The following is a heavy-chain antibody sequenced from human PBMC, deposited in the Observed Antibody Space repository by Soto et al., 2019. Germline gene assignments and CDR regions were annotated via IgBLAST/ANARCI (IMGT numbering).Heavy chain of an antibody. CDR3: ARARGAARPKHWCDX. J-gene: IGHJ5*02. CDR2: INPNSGGT. Sequence: VSVKFSCKASGYTFTGYYMHWVRQAPGQGLEWMGFINPNSGGTNYAQKFQGRVTMTRDTSISTAYMELSRLRSDDTAVYYCARARGAARPKHWCDXWGQVTPVTVSX. D-gene: IGHD6-6*01. V-gene: IGHV1-2*02. CDR1: GYTFTGYY.